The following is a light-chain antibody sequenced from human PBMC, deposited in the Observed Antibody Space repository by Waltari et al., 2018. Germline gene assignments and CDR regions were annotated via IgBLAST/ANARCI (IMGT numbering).Light chain of an antibody. CDR2: NKI. CDR3: QSYDSSLSGCV. CDR1: SSNIGSGYD. V-gene: IGLV1-40*01. Sequence: QSVLTQPPSVSGAPGQRVTISCTGSSSNIGSGYDVHWYQQLPGRAPKILIYNKINRPSGVPDRFSGSKSGTSASLAITGLQAEDEADYYCQSYDSSLSGCVFGTGTKVTVL. J-gene: IGLJ1*01.